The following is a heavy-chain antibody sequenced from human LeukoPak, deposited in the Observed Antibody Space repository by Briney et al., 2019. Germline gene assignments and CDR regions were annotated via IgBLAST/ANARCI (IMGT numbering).Heavy chain of an antibody. D-gene: IGHD2-2*02. CDR3: TSPYCSSTSCYTGSYYYYGMDV. CDR2: IRSKANSYAT. J-gene: IGHJ6*02. Sequence: PGGSLRLSCAASGFTFSGSAMHWVRQASGKGLEWVGRIRSKANSYATAYAASVKGRFTISRDDSKNTAYLQMNSLKTEDTAVYYCTSPYCSSTSCYTGSYYYYGMDVWGQGTTVTVSS. CDR1: GFTFSGSA. V-gene: IGHV3-73*01.